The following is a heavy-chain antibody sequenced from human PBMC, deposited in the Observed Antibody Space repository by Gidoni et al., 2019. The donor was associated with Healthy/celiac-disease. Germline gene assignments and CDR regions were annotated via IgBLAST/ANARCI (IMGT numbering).Heavy chain of an antibody. J-gene: IGHJ4*02. CDR1: GSTFSSYG. CDR2: IWYDGSNK. V-gene: IGHV3-33*01. D-gene: IGHD3-22*01. CDR3: ASGPHFYYDTTFDY. Sequence: QVQLVDSGGGVVQPGRSLRLSCAASGSTFSSYGLHWVRQSPGKGLEWVAVIWYDGSNKYYADSVKGRFTISRDNSNNTLYLQMNSLRAEDTAVYYCASGPHFYYDTTFDYWGQGTLVTVSS.